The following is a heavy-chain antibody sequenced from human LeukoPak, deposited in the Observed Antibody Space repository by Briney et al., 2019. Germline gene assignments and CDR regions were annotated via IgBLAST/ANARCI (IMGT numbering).Heavy chain of an antibody. CDR1: GFTFSSYG. V-gene: IGHV3-30*18. CDR3: AKQYRPMTNYIDY. D-gene: IGHD2-2*01. Sequence: GGSLRLSCAASGFTFSSYGLHWVRQAPGKGLEWVAVISFDGLVGYYADSVKGRFTISRDNSKNTLYLQMNSLKAEDTAVYFCAKQYRPMTNYIDYWGQGTLVTVSS. J-gene: IGHJ4*02. CDR2: ISFDGLVG.